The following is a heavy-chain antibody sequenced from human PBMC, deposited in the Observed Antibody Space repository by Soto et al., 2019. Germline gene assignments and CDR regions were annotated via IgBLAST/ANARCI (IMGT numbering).Heavy chain of an antibody. CDR3: ASLTMIVPYYFVY. V-gene: IGHV3-30-3*01. CDR2: ISYDGSNK. J-gene: IGHJ4*02. D-gene: IGHD3-22*01. CDR1: GFTFSSYA. Sequence: QVQLVESGGGVVQPGRSLRLSCAASGFTFSSYAMHWVRQAPGKGLEWVAVISYDGSNKYYADSVKGRFTISRDNSKNTLYLQMNSLRAEDTAVYYCASLTMIVPYYFVYWGQGTLVTVSS.